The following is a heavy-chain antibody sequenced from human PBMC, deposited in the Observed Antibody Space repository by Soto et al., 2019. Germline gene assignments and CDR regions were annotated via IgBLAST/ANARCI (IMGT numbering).Heavy chain of an antibody. J-gene: IGHJ3*02. V-gene: IGHV3-30*18. CDR1: GFTFRSYG. D-gene: IGHD6-19*01. CDR3: AKVYLAVAGYDAFDI. Sequence: GSLRLSCAASGFTFRSYGMHWVRQAPGKGLEWVAVISYDGSNKYYADSVKGRFTISRDNSKNTLYLQMNSLRAEDTAVYYCAKVYLAVAGYDAFDIWGQGTMVTVSS. CDR2: ISYDGSNK.